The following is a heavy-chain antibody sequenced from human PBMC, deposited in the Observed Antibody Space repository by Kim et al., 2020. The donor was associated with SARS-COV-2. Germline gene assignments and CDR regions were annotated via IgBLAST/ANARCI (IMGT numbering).Heavy chain of an antibody. CDR1: GGSISSSNW. V-gene: IGHV4-4*02. Sequence: SETLPLTCAVSGGSISSSNWWSWVRQPPGKGLEWIGEIYHSGSTNYNPSLKSRVTISVDKSKNQFSLKLSSVTAADTAVYYCARAIVGATAFDYWGQGTLVPVSS. CDR3: ARAIVGATAFDY. D-gene: IGHD1-26*01. CDR2: IYHSGST. J-gene: IGHJ4*02.